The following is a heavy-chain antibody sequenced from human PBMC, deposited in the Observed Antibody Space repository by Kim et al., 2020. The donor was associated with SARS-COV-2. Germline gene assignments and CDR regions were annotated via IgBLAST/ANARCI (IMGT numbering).Heavy chain of an antibody. Sequence: TAYAPAVKGSFTISRDDSNNTTYLQMNSLTTEDTAVYYCAEDSSGWSFDYWGPGTLVSVSS. D-gene: IGHD6-19*01. CDR2: T. V-gene: IGHV3-73*01. J-gene: IGHJ4*02. CDR3: AEDSSGWSFDY.